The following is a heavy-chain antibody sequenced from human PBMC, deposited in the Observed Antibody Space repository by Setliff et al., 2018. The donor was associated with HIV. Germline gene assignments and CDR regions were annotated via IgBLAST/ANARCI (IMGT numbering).Heavy chain of an antibody. Sequence: GGSLRLSCAVSGFTLSDYYMDWVRQAPGKGLEWVGRTRNKANGYITEYGASVQGRFTISRDNSKDSLSPQMNNLKAEDTAVYYCVRISGSNGHYYYGLDVWGQGTTVTVSS. CDR1: GFTLSDYY. J-gene: IGHJ6*02. CDR2: TRNKANGYIT. CDR3: VRISGSNGHYYYGLDV. D-gene: IGHD1-26*01. V-gene: IGHV3-72*01.